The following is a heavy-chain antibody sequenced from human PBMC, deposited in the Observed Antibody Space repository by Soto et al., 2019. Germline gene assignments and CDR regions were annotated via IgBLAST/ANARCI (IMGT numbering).Heavy chain of an antibody. CDR1: GFTFSSYS. V-gene: IGHV3-21*01. CDR3: AREKAYTVTTRWYYYGMDV. CDR2: ISSSSSYI. Sequence: GGSLRLSCAASGFTFSSYSMNWVRQAPGKGLEWVSSISSSSSYIYYADSVKGRFTISRDNAKNSLYLQLNSVTPEDTAVYYCAREKAYTVTTRWYYYGMDVWGQGTTVTVSS. J-gene: IGHJ6*02. D-gene: IGHD4-17*01.